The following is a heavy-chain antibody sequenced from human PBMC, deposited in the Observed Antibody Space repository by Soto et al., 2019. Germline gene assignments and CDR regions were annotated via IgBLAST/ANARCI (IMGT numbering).Heavy chain of an antibody. D-gene: IGHD2-15*01. V-gene: IGHV1-69*02. CDR1: RGTVSISM. J-gene: IGHJ4*02. Sequence: GASAKISRTSSRGTVSISMITGVLQAPGQGLEWMGRIIPILGIANYAQKFQGRVTITADKSTSTAYMELSSLRSEDTAVYYCAVTGIGGNLAFDYWGQGTLVTVSS. CDR2: IIPILGIA. CDR3: AVTGIGGNLAFDY.